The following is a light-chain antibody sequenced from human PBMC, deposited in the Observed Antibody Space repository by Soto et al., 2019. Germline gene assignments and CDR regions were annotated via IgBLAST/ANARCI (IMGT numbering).Light chain of an antibody. CDR2: DVS. Sequence: QSALTQPASVSGSPGQSITISCTGTSSDFGAYNYVSWYQQHPGKAPKLMIYDVSNRPSGVSNRFSGSKSGNTASLTISGLQAEDEADYYCSSYTSSSTLYVFGTGTKVTV. CDR1: SSDFGAYNY. J-gene: IGLJ1*01. V-gene: IGLV2-14*01. CDR3: SSYTSSSTLYV.